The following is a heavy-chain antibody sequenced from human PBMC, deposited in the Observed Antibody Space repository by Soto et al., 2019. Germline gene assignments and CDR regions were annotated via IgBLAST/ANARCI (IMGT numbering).Heavy chain of an antibody. V-gene: IGHV4-59*08. CDR3: ARPSTPLYCSGGSCYYEGENDAFDI. Sequence: SETLSLTCTVSGGSISSYYWSWIRQPPGKGLEWIGYIYYSGSTNYNPSLKSRVTISVDTSKNQFSLKLGAVTAADTAVYYCARPSTPLYCSGGSCYYEGENDAFDIWGQGTMVTVSS. CDR1: GGSISSYY. D-gene: IGHD2-15*01. CDR2: IYYSGST. J-gene: IGHJ3*02.